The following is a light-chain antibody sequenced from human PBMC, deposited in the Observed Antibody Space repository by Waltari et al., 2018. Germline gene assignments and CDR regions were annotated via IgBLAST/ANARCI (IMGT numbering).Light chain of an antibody. J-gene: IGKJ1*01. V-gene: IGKV2-28*01. CDR1: QCLLHRAGNSW. CDR2: LGS. Sequence: QCLLHRAGNSWFCWCLLRPGQSRQLLIYLGSNRASGWSDSVNGSGSGTEVTRKMSRVKAEDVGVYCCMQARQSPWSFGQGTKAEI. CDR3: MQARQSPWS.